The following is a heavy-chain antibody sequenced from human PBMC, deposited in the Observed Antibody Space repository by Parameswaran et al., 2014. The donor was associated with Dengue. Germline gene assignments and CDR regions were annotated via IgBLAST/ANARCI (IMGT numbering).Heavy chain of an antibody. V-gene: IGHV3-53*04. CDR2: IYSGGTT. CDR3: ARWSSTSPYYHYYGMDV. Sequence: RWIRQPPGKGLEWVSIIYSGGTTYYADSVKGRFTISSHNSKNTLYLQMNSLRTEDTAVYYCARWSSTSPYYHYYGMDVWGQGTTVTVSS. D-gene: IGHD2-2*01. J-gene: IGHJ6*02.